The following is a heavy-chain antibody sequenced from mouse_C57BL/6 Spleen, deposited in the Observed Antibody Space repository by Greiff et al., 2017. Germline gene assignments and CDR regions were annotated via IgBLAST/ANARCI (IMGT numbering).Heavy chain of an antibody. CDR1: GYAFSSYW. J-gene: IGHJ4*01. D-gene: IGHD1-1*01. CDR2: IYPGDGDT. Sequence: VQLVESGAELVKPGASVKISCKASGYAFSSYWMNWVKQRPGKGLEWIGQIYPGDGDTNYNGKFKGKATLTADKSSSTAYMQLSSLTSEDSAVYFCARSAGSSYGYAMDYWGQGTSVTVSS. CDR3: ARSAGSSYGYAMDY. V-gene: IGHV1-80*01.